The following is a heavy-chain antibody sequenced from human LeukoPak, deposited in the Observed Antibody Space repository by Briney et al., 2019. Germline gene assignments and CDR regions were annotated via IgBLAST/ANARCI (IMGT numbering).Heavy chain of an antibody. Sequence: SETLSLTCAVYGGSFSGYYWSWIRQPPGKGLEWIGEINHSGSTNYNPSLKSRVTISVDTSKNQFSLKLSSVTAADTAVYYCARGYCSGGSCYSSYYYSYMDVWGKGTTVTVSS. V-gene: IGHV4-34*01. J-gene: IGHJ6*03. CDR1: GGSFSGYY. CDR2: INHSGST. D-gene: IGHD2-15*01. CDR3: ARGYCSGGSCYSSYYYSYMDV.